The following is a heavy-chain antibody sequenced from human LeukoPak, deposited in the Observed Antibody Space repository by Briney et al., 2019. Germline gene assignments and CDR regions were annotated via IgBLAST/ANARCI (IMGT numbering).Heavy chain of an antibody. CDR3: VSPRGFSYGYFDY. CDR1: GGSISRSTYY. D-gene: IGHD5-18*01. CDR2: IYYSGST. V-gene: IGHV4-39*01. J-gene: IGHJ4*02. Sequence: SETLSLTCSVSGGSISRSTYYWGWIRQPPGKGLEWIGTIYYSGSTYYNPSLKSRVTFSVDTSKNQFSLTLGSVSATDTAVYYCVSPRGFSYGYFDYWGQGTLVTVSS.